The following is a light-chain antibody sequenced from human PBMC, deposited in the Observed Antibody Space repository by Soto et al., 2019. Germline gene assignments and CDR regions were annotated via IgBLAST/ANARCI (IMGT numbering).Light chain of an antibody. CDR1: QSVSSY. J-gene: IGKJ4*01. V-gene: IGKV3-11*01. CDR2: DAS. Sequence: EIVLTHSPATLSLSPCERATLSFRASQSVSSYLAWYQQKPGQAPRLLIYDASNRATGIPARFSGSGSGTDFTLTISSLEPEDFAVYYCQQRSNWLTFGGGTKVDI. CDR3: QQRSNWLT.